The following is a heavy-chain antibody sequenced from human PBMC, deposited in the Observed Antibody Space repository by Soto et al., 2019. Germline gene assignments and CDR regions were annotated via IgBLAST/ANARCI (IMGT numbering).Heavy chain of an antibody. J-gene: IGHJ5*02. V-gene: IGHV1-8*01. CDR1: GYTFTSYD. CDR3: SRDRVAVAGWFDWFDP. D-gene: IGHD6-19*01. CDR2: MNPNSGNT. Sequence: ASVKVSCKASGYTFTSYDINWVRQATGQGLEWMGWMNPNSGNTGYAQKFQGRVTMTRNTSISTAYMELSSLRSEDTAVYYCSRDRVAVAGWFDWFDPWGQGTLVTVSS.